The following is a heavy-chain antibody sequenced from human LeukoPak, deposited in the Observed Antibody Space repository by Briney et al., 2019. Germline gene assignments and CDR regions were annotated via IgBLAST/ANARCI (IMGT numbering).Heavy chain of an antibody. V-gene: IGHV4-39*07. D-gene: IGHD2-2*02. CDR3: ARGTRFGIREYCSSTSCYKRGPSHYDSNWFDP. CDR2: VSSSGST. J-gene: IGHJ5*02. Sequence: SETLSLTCTVSSGSISSSSFYWGWIRQPPGKGLQWIGSVSSSGSTYYNPSLNSRVTISVDTSKNQFSLKLSSVTAADTAVYYCARGTRFGIREYCSSTSCYKRGPSHYDSNWFDPWGQGTLVTVSS. CDR1: SGSISSSSFY.